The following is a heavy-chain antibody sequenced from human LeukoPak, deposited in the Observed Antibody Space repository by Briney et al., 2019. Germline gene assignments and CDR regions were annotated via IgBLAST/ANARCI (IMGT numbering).Heavy chain of an antibody. CDR1: GFTFSQST. J-gene: IGHJ4*02. Sequence: PGGSLRLSCAASGFTFSQSTMNWVRQAPGKGLEWVSSISSSSSYIYYADSVKGRFTISRDNAKNSLYLQMNGLRAEDTAVYYCAKALPTAMTVDYWGQGTLVTVSS. CDR2: ISSSSSYI. V-gene: IGHV3-21*01. CDR3: AKALPTAMTVDY. D-gene: IGHD2-2*01.